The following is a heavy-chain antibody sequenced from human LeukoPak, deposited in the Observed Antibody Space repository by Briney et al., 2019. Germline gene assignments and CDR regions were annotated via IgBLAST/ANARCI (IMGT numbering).Heavy chain of an antibody. CDR2: IYHSGST. V-gene: IGHV4-4*02. D-gene: IGHD3-10*01. Sequence: SETLSLTCAVSGGSISSSNWWSWVRQPPGKGLEWIGEIYHSGSTNYNPSLKSRVTISVDKSKNQLSLKLSSVTAADTAVYYCAGGSGSYYNYFCYWGQGTLVTVSS. J-gene: IGHJ4*02. CDR3: AGGSGSYYNYFCY. CDR1: GGSISSSNW.